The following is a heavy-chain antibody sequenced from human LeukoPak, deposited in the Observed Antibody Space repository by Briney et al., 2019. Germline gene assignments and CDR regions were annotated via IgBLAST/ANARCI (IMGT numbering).Heavy chain of an antibody. CDR1: GGSIISSNYY. V-gene: IGHV4-39*01. Sequence: SETLSLTCSVSGGSIISSNYYWGWIRQPPGKGLEWIGSTYQSGSGSSYYNPSLKSRVTIFGDTSKNQFFLRLSSVTAADTAVYYCASTLRFLPYRRFDYWGQGTLVTVPS. CDR3: ASTLRFLPYRRFDY. D-gene: IGHD3-3*01. CDR2: TYQSGSGSS. J-gene: IGHJ4*02.